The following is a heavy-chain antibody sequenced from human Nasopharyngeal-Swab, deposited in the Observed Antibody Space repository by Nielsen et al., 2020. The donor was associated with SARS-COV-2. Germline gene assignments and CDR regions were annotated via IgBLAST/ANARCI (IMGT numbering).Heavy chain of an antibody. Sequence: WVRQAPGQRLEWMGWINAGNGNTKYSQKFQGRVTITRDTSASTAYMELSSLRSEDTAVYYCARGSGGSYSRYYYYGMDVWGQGTTVTVSS. J-gene: IGHJ6*02. V-gene: IGHV1-3*01. CDR3: ARGSGGSYSRYYYYGMDV. CDR2: INAGNGNT. D-gene: IGHD1-26*01.